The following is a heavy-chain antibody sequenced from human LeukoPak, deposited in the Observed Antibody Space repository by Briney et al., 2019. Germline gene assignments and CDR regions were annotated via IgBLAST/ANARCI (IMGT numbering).Heavy chain of an antibody. CDR1: GGSISSRSYY. J-gene: IGHJ4*02. CDR2: IHYSGST. V-gene: IGHV4-39*01. CDR3: ASTTSGYWDY. Sequence: PSETLSLTCTVSGGSISSRSYYWGWIRQPPGKGLGWIGSIHYSGSTYYNPSLKSRVTVSADTPKNQFSLKLSSVTAADTAVYYCASTTSGYWDYWGQGTLVTVSS. D-gene: IGHD3-22*01.